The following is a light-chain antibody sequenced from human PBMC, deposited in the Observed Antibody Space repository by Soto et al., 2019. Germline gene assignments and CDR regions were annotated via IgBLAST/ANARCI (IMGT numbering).Light chain of an antibody. J-gene: IGKJ5*01. CDR2: DAS. CDR1: QSVSSY. CDR3: QQYGSSPGVT. Sequence: EIVSTQSPATLSLSPGERATLHCRASQSVSSYLAWYQQKPGQAPRLLIYDASNRATGIPARFSGSGSGTDFTLTISSLEPEDFAVYYCQQYGSSPGVTFGQGTRLEIK. V-gene: IGKV3-11*01.